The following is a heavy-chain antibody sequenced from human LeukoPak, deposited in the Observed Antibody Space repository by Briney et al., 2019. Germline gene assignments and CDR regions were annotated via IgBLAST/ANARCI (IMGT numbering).Heavy chain of an antibody. J-gene: IGHJ3*02. Sequence: GGSLRLPCAASGFTFSSYAMSWVRQAPGKGLEWVSAISGSGGSTYYADSVKGRFTISRDNSKNTLYLQMNSLRAEDTAVYYRAKEIGKDSSGPYCDAFDIWGQGTMVTVSS. V-gene: IGHV3-23*01. CDR1: GFTFSSYA. CDR2: ISGSGGST. CDR3: AKEIGKDSSGPYCDAFDI. D-gene: IGHD3-22*01.